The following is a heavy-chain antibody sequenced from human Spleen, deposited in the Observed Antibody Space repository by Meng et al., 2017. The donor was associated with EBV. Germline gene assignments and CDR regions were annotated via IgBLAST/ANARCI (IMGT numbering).Heavy chain of an antibody. V-gene: IGHV1-3*04. J-gene: IGHJ4*02. CDR3: ASGEGRGFLTY. Sequence: GHTGAEVKKPGPSVTVYCEPYDYIFTRYPSYWVRQAPGTIHEWMERISTTNGDTTYQQKFQDRVTITRDTTATTIYMNMSSLTSEDTAVYYCASGEGRGFLTYWGQGTLVTVSS. D-gene: IGHD3-10*01. CDR2: ISTTNGDT. CDR1: DYIFTRYP.